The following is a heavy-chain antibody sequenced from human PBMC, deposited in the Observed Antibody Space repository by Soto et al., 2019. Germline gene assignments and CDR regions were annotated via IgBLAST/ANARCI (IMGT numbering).Heavy chain of an antibody. CDR2: MNPNSGNT. Sequence: QVQLVQSGAEVKKPGASVKVSCKASGYTFTSYDINWVRQATGQGLEWMGWMNPNSGNTGYAQKFQGRVTMIRNTSRRTDYMDLSSLISADTSVYYCSRVLSLYRSSLGVDYWGQGTMVTVSS. CDR1: GYTFTSYD. D-gene: IGHD6-6*01. V-gene: IGHV1-8*01. CDR3: SRVLSLYRSSLGVDY. J-gene: IGHJ4*02.